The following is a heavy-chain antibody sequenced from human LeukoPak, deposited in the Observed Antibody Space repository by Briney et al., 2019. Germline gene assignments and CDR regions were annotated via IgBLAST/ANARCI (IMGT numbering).Heavy chain of an antibody. CDR2: INPNSGGT. CDR3: ARVYCSSTSCYTRFDY. Sequence: GASVKVSCKASGYTFTGYYMHWVRLAPGQGLEWMGWINPNSGGTNYAQKFQGRVTMTRDTSISTAYMELSRLRSDDTAVYYCARVYCSSTSCYTRFDYWGQGTLVTVSS. V-gene: IGHV1-2*02. CDR1: GYTFTGYY. J-gene: IGHJ4*02. D-gene: IGHD2-2*02.